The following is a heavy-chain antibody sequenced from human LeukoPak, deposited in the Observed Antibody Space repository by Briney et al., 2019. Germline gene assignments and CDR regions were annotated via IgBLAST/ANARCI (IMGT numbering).Heavy chain of an antibody. CDR2: ISSSGTKR. CDR3: ARDKGDNSGWDY. CDR1: GFTFSSYE. D-gene: IGHD6-19*01. J-gene: IGHJ4*02. V-gene: IGHV3-48*03. Sequence: GGSLRLSCAASGFTFSSYEMNWVRQAPGKGLELVSHISSSGTKRYSADSVKGRFTISRVNAKNSLYLQMSSLRAEDTAVYYCARDKGDNSGWDYWGQGILVTVSS.